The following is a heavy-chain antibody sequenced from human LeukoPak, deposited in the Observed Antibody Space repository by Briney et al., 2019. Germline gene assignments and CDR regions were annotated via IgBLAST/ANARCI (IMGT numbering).Heavy chain of an antibody. CDR2: INPNSGGT. Sequence: ASVKVSCKASGYTFTGYYMHWVRQAPGQGLEWMGWINPNSGGTNYAQKFQGRVTMTRDTSISTAYMELSRLRSDDTAVYYCARDPGDYNWGSWPSNSWYFDLWGRGPLVTVSS. CDR3: ARDPGDYNWGSWPSNSWYFDL. J-gene: IGHJ2*01. V-gene: IGHV1-2*02. CDR1: GYTFTGYY. D-gene: IGHD1-1*01.